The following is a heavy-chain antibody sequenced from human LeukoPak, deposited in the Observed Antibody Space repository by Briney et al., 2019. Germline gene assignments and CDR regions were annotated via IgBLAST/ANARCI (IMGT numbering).Heavy chain of an antibody. Sequence: GGSLRLSCAASGFTFSSYSMHWVRQAPGKGLERVAFIRYDGSNKYYADSVKGRFTISRDNSKNTLYLQMNSLRAENTALYYGAKDPGPLGYYFDYWGQGTLVTVSS. V-gene: IGHV3-30*02. CDR1: GFTFSSYS. J-gene: IGHJ4*02. CDR2: IRYDGSNK. CDR3: AKDPGPLGYYFDY. D-gene: IGHD3-16*01.